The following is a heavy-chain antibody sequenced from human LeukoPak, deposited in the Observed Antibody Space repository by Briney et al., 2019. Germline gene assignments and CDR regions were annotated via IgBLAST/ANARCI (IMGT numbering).Heavy chain of an antibody. J-gene: IGHJ3*02. V-gene: IGHV3-7*03. D-gene: IGHD6-13*01. CDR3: AKSYFIAAAGTFYAGDAFDX. CDR1: GFSFSNYW. CDR2: INEDGSEK. Sequence: PGGSMRLSCAASGFSFSNYWMKWVRQDPGKGLEWVANINEDGSEKYYADSVKGRFTISRDNAKNSLYLQMNSLRAEDMALYYCAKSYFIAAAGTFYAGDAFDXXXXXXMVTXSS.